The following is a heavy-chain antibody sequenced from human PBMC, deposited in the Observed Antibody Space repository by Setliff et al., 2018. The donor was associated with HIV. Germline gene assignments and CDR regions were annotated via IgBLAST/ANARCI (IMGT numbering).Heavy chain of an antibody. CDR2: VHNSAGS. Sequence: SETLTLTCAVSGDSVSGYYWSWIRQPAGRGLEWIGRVHNSAGSNYNPSLKSRVTMSVDTAKNQLSLKLTAVSAADTAVYYCARDRIEVLADSPHDVFDIWGRGIMVTVSS. V-gene: IGHV4-4*07. D-gene: IGHD3-22*01. CDR1: GDSVSGYY. CDR3: ARDRIEVLADSPHDVFDI. J-gene: IGHJ3*02.